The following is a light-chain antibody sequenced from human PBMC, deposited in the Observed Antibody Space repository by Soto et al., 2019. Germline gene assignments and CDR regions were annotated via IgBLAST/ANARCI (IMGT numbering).Light chain of an antibody. CDR2: SNN. V-gene: IGLV1-44*01. J-gene: IGLJ2*01. CDR1: SSNIGSNT. CDR3: AAWDYSLNGVV. Sequence: QAVVTQPPSASGTPGQRVTISCSGSSSNIGSNTVNWYQQLPGTAPKLLIYSNNQRPSGVPDRFSGSKSGTSASLAISGLQSEDEADYYCAAWDYSLNGVVFGGGTKVTVL.